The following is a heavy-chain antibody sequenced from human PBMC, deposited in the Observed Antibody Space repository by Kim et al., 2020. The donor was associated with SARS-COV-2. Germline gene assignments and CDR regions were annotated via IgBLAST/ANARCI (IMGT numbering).Heavy chain of an antibody. J-gene: IGHJ4*02. D-gene: IGHD5-12*01. CDR1: GFTFSNYW. CDR3: ASAPGAYAYYFDY. CDR2: IHQDGSDK. Sequence: GESLKISCAASGFTFSNYWMSWVRQAPGKGLEWVANIHQDGSDKYYVDSMKGRFTISRDNAKNSLYLQINSLRTEDTAVYYCASAPGAYAYYFDYWGQGT. V-gene: IGHV3-7*01.